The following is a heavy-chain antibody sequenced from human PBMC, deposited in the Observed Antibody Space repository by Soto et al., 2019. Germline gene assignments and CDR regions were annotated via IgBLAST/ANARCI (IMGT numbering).Heavy chain of an antibody. CDR2: IWYDGSNK. CDR1: GFTFSSYG. D-gene: IGHD3-9*01. J-gene: IGHJ4*02. Sequence: PGGSLRLSCAASGFTFSSYGMHWVRQSPGKGLEWVAVIWYDGSNKYYADSVKGRFTISRDNSKNTLYLQMNSLRAEDTAVYYCAKERYYDILTGYYGYFDYWGQGTLVTVSS. V-gene: IGHV3-33*06. CDR3: AKERYYDILTGYYGYFDY.